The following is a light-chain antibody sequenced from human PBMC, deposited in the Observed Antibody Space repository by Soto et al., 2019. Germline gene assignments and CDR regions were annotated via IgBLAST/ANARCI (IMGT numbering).Light chain of an antibody. CDR2: DAS. J-gene: IGKJ3*01. Sequence: DIQMTQSPSSLSASVGDRVTITCQASQDISNYLNWYQQKPGKAPKLLIYDASNLETGVPSRFSGSGSGTDFTLTISSLQPEDIATYYCQQYDNLPPRGFTFGPGTKVDIK. V-gene: IGKV1-33*01. CDR3: QQYDNLPPRGFT. CDR1: QDISNY.